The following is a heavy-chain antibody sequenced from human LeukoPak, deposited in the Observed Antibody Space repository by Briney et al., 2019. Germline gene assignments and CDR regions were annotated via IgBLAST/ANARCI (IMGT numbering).Heavy chain of an antibody. CDR3: ASDRGLSYFDV. V-gene: IGHV3-33*01. CDR1: GFTFSSSA. CDR2: IWYDGSNK. Sequence: GGSLRLSCAASGFTFSSSAMHWVRQAPGKGLEWVADIWYDGSNKYYAESVKGRFTISRDNFKKTLSLQMNSVRAEDAAVYYCASDRGLSYFDVWGRGSLVTVSS. J-gene: IGHJ2*01.